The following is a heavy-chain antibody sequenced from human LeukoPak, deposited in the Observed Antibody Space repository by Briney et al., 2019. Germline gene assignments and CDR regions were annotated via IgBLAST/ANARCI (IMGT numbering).Heavy chain of an antibody. J-gene: IGHJ3*02. Sequence: SETLSLTCTVSGGSLSSGSYYWSWIRQPAGTGLEWIVRIYTSGSTNYNPSLKSRVTISVDTSKNQFSLKPSSVTAADTAVYYCARVRRSGSFAGAFDIWGQGTMVTVSS. D-gene: IGHD1-26*01. CDR2: IYTSGST. CDR3: ARVRRSGSFAGAFDI. CDR1: GGSLSSGSYY. V-gene: IGHV4-61*02.